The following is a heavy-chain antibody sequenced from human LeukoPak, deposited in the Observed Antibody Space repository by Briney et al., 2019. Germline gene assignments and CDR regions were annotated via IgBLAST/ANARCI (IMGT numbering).Heavy chain of an antibody. Sequence: GRSLRLSCAASALSVSSYGMSWGSQAAGKGMEWVTAISGSGGSTNYAASVEGRFTVSRENTKNTLYLPMYSLRAEDTAVYYCAKTGSANFDWLLYFDYWGQGTLVTVSS. D-gene: IGHD3-9*01. J-gene: IGHJ4*02. V-gene: IGHV3-23*01. CDR2: ISGSGGST. CDR1: ALSVSSYG. CDR3: AKTGSANFDWLLYFDY.